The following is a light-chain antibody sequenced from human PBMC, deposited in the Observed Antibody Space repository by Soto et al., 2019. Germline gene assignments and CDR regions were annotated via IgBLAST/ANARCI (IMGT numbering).Light chain of an antibody. CDR3: QQYHNWLPIT. J-gene: IGKJ5*01. V-gene: IGKV3-15*01. CDR1: LSVRTD. Sequence: DIVMTPSPNTLALSPGQRGTLSCRPSLSVRTDLAWYQQKPGQAPRLLIYGASTRAAGVPVRFSGSGSGSEFTLTIDTLQSEDFAVYYGQQYHNWLPITVGQGTRLEIK. CDR2: GAS.